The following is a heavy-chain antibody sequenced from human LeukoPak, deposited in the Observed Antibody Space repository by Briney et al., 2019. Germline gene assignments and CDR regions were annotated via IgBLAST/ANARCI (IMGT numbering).Heavy chain of an antibody. D-gene: IGHD4-4*01. V-gene: IGHV4-59*01. J-gene: IGHJ5*02. CDR2: IYYSGSI. CDR3: ARELRTVTTGNWFDP. Sequence: SETLSLTCTVSGGSISSYYWSWIRQPPGKGLEWIGYIYYSGSINYNPSLKSRVTISVDTSKNQFSLKLSSVTAADTAVYYCARELRTVTTGNWFDPWGQGTLVTVSS. CDR1: GGSISSYY.